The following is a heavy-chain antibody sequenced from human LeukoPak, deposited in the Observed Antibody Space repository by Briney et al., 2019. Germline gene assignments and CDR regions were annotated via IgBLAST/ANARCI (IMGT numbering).Heavy chain of an antibody. J-gene: IGHJ4*02. CDR3: ARDSRSSYSSSSARPGYFDY. D-gene: IGHD6-6*01. CDR1: GYTFTSYY. Sequence: ASVKVSCKASGYTFTSYYMHWVRQAPGQGLEWMGIVNPSVVSTSYAQKFQVRVTMTRDMSTSTVYMELSSLRSEDTAVSSCARDSRSSYSSSSARPGYFDYWGQGNLVTVSS. V-gene: IGHV1-46*01. CDR2: VNPSVVST.